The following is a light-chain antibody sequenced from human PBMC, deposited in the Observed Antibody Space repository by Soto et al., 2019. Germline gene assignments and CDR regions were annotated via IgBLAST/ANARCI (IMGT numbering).Light chain of an antibody. CDR1: SSDVGGYND. J-gene: IGLJ2*01. CDR2: EVI. V-gene: IGLV2-8*01. CDR3: SSKAGSNNLGVV. Sequence: QSALTQPPSTSGSPGQSVAISCTGTSSDVGGYNDVSWYQQHPGKAPKLMIYEVIKRPSGVPDRFSGSKSGNTASLTVSGLQADDEADYYCSSKAGSNNLGVVFGGGTKLTVL.